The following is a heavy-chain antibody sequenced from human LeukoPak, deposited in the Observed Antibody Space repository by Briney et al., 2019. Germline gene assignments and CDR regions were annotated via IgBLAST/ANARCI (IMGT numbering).Heavy chain of an antibody. CDR2: IKQDGSEK. CDR1: GFTFSSYW. Sequence: GGSLRLSCAASGFTFSSYWMSWVRQAPGKGLEWVANIKQDGSEKYYVDSVKGRFTISRDNAKNSLYLQMNSLRAEDTAVYYCARALWFGESPFDYWVQGTLVTVSS. J-gene: IGHJ4*02. V-gene: IGHV3-7*01. CDR3: ARALWFGESPFDY. D-gene: IGHD3-10*01.